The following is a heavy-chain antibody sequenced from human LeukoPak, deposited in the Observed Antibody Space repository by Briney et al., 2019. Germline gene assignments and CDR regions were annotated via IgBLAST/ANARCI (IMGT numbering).Heavy chain of an antibody. D-gene: IGHD7-27*01. CDR2: INPSGGST. CDR1: GYTFTSYY. V-gene: IGHV1-46*01. CDR3: ASRHRTQNWGSGNDAFDI. Sequence: ASVKVSCKASGYTFTSYYMHWVRQAPGQGLEWMGIINPSGGSTSYAQKFQGRVTMTRDTSTSTVYMELSSLRSEDTAVYYCASRHRTQNWGSGNDAFDIWGQGTMVTVSS. J-gene: IGHJ3*02.